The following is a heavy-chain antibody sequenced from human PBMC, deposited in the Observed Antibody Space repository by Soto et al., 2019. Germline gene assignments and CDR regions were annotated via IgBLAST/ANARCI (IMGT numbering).Heavy chain of an antibody. CDR3: ASVSGSYCYGMDV. CDR1: GGTISRSNW. Sequence: QVQLQESGPGLVKPSGTLSLTCAVSGGTISRSNWWSWVRQPPGNGLEWIGEIYHSGSTNYNPFLKSRVTITVDKSKNQVSLKLSSVTAADTAVYYCASVSGSYCYGMDVWGQGTMVTVSS. D-gene: IGHD1-26*01. V-gene: IGHV4-4*02. J-gene: IGHJ6*02. CDR2: IYHSGST.